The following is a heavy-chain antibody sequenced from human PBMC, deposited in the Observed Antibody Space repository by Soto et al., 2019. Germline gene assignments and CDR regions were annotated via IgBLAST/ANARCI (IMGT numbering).Heavy chain of an antibody. CDR1: GFTFDDYA. CDR3: AKCGTTHITAYWYFDL. Sequence: EVQLVESGGGLVQPGRSLRLSCAASGFTFDDYAMHWVRQAPGKGLEWVSGISWNSGSIGYADSVKGRFTISRDNAKTSLYLQMNSLRAEDTALYYCAKCGTTHITAYWYFDLWGRGTLVTVSS. D-gene: IGHD4-17*01. CDR2: ISWNSGSI. V-gene: IGHV3-9*01. J-gene: IGHJ2*01.